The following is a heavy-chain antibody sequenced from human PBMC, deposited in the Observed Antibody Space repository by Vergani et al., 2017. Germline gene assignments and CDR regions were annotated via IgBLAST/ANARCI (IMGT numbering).Heavy chain of an antibody. Sequence: EVPLVQSGAEVKKPGESLTISCQISGYSFTNYWIGWVRQMPGKGLEWMGIIHPADSDTRYSPSFQGHVTISVDKSISTAYLQRSSLSASDSAMYYCARLYGRDSSGSKSFDYWGQGTLVTVSS. D-gene: IGHD3-22*01. CDR3: ARLYGRDSSGSKSFDY. CDR2: IHPADSDT. V-gene: IGHV5-51*01. CDR1: GYSFTNYW. J-gene: IGHJ4*02.